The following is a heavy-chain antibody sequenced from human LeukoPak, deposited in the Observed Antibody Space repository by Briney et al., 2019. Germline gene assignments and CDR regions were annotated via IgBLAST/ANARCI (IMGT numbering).Heavy chain of an antibody. D-gene: IGHD3-10*01. CDR3: ARDTGSGYYGMDV. CDR2: IWYDGSNK. CDR1: GFTFSSYG. Sequence: PGGSLRLSCAASGFTFSSYGMHWVRQAPGKGLEWVAVIWYDGSNKYYADSVKGRFTISRDNSKNTLYLQMNSLRAEDTAVYYCARDTGSGYYGMDVWGQGTTVTVSS. J-gene: IGHJ6*02. V-gene: IGHV3-33*01.